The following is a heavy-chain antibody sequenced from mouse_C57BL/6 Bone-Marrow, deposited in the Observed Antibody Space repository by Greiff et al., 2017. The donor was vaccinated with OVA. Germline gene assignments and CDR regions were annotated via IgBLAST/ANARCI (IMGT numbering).Heavy chain of an antibody. CDR2: ISNGGGST. J-gene: IGHJ4*01. CDR1: GFTFSDYY. CDR3: ARQGMDY. V-gene: IGHV5-12*01. Sequence: EVQLVESGGGLVQPGGSLKLSCAASGFTFSDYYMYWVRQTPEKRLEWVAYISNGGGSTYYPDTVKGRFTISRDNAKNTLYLQMSRLKSEDTAMYYCARQGMDYWGQGTSVTVSS.